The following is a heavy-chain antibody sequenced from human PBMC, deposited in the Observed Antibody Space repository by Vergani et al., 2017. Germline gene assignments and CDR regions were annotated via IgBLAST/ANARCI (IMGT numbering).Heavy chain of an antibody. Sequence: QVQLVQSGAEVKKPGASVKVSCKASGYTFTGYYMHWVRQAPGQGLEWMGWINPNSGGTNYAQKFQGRVTMTRDTSISTAYMELSRLRSDDTAVYYCAREPFTIFGLTQYYYGMDVWGQGTTVTVS. D-gene: IGHD3-3*01. CDR2: INPNSGGT. CDR3: AREPFTIFGLTQYYYGMDV. V-gene: IGHV1-2*02. J-gene: IGHJ6*02. CDR1: GYTFTGYY.